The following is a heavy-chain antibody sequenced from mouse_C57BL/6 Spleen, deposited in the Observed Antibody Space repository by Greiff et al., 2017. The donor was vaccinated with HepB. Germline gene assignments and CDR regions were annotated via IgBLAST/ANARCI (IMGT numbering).Heavy chain of an antibody. D-gene: IGHD1-1*01. CDR1: GYTFTSYW. Sequence: VQLQQPGAELVKPGASVKVSCKASGYTFTSYWMHWVKQRPGQGLEWIGRIHPSDSDTNYNQKFKGKATLTVDKSSSTAYMKLISLTSEDSAVYYCAIEEEYYGSWDYWGQGTTLTVSS. CDR2: IHPSDSDT. J-gene: IGHJ2*01. CDR3: AIEEEYYGSWDY. V-gene: IGHV1-74*01.